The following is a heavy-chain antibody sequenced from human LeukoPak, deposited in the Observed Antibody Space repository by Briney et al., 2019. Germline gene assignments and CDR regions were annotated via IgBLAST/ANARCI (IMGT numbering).Heavy chain of an antibody. CDR1: GYTLTELS. V-gene: IGHV1-24*01. D-gene: IGHD3-10*01. J-gene: IGHJ4*02. CDR2: FDPEDGET. Sequence: ASAKVSCKVSGYTLTELSMHWVRQAPGKGLEWMGGFDPEDGETIYAQKFQGRVTMTEDASTDTAYMELSSLRSEDTAVYYCATVWFGEAYFDYWGQGTLVTVSS. CDR3: ATVWFGEAYFDY.